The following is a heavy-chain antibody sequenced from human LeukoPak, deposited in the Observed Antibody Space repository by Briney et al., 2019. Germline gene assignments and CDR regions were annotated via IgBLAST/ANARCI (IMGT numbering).Heavy chain of an antibody. V-gene: IGHV4-59*08. CDR3: ARHSGGGIEDMDV. CDR1: GGSIGTYY. D-gene: IGHD3-16*02. Sequence: PSETLSLTCTVSGGSIGTYYWSWVRQSPGKGLEWIGYIYVTGNRYNPYLQSRVTISVDTSRNQFFLKMSSVPAADTAVYYCARHSGGGIEDMDVWGKGTKVTVSS. CDR2: IYVTGN. J-gene: IGHJ6*03.